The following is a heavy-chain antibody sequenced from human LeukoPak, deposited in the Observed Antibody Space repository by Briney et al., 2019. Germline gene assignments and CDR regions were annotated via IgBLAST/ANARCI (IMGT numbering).Heavy chain of an antibody. CDR1: GYTFTSYD. CDR2: MSPDSGNT. CDR3: ARVSMRVRGARRFDP. Sequence: GSVKVSCKASGYTFTSYDVNWVRQATGQGLEWMGWMSPDSGNTGYAQKFQGRVTMTRDTSISTAYLDLSSLTSEDTAVYYCARVSMRVRGARRFDPWGQGTLVTVSS. J-gene: IGHJ5*02. V-gene: IGHV1-8*01. D-gene: IGHD3-10*01.